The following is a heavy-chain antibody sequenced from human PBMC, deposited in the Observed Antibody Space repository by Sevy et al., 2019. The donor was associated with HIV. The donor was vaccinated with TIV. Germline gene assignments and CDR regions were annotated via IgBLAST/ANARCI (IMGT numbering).Heavy chain of an antibody. Sequence: GGSLRLSCEVSGFTFGYFAMSWVCQAPGKGLEWVSGISPNGATSHYAASVRGRFTISRDNSKNRMYLQMSSLRAEDTAQYYCAKDTSGWYDALDQWGQGTLVTVSS. CDR3: AKDTSGWYDALDQ. V-gene: IGHV3-23*01. CDR1: GFTFGYFA. D-gene: IGHD6-19*01. J-gene: IGHJ4*02. CDR2: ISPNGATS.